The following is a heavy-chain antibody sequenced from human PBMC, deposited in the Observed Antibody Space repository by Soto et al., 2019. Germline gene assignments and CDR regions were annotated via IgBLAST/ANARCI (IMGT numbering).Heavy chain of an antibody. CDR3: ARRSYYGSGSIFDY. Sequence: SETLSLTCTVSGGSISSSGYYWGWIRQPPGKGLEWIGNIYYSGSTNYNPSLKSRVTISVDTSKNQFSLKVSSVTAAYTAVYYCARRSYYGSGSIFDYWGQGTLVTVSS. J-gene: IGHJ4*02. D-gene: IGHD3-10*01. CDR2: IYYSGST. V-gene: IGHV4-39*01. CDR1: GGSISSSGYY.